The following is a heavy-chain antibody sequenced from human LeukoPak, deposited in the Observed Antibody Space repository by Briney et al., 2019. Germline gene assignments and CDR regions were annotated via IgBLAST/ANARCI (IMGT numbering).Heavy chain of an antibody. CDR1: GFTFSSHG. CDR3: ASDSPYYGMDV. V-gene: IGHV3-30*03. J-gene: IGHJ6*02. Sequence: GGSLRLSCAASGFTFSSHGMHWVRQAPGKGLEWVAVISYDENNKYYADSMKGRFTISRDNAKNTLYLQMSGLRVEDTAVYHCASDSPYYGMDVWGQGTTVTVSS. CDR2: ISYDENNK.